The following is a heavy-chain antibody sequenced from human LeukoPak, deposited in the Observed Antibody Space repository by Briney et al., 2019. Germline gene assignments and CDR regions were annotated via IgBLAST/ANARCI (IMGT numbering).Heavy chain of an antibody. CDR1: GYAFTGYY. D-gene: IGHD3-10*01. CDR2: INPNSGGT. Sequence: ASVKVSCKASGYAFTGYYVHWVRQTPGQGLEWMGWINPNSGGTNYAQKFQGRVTMTRDTSISTAYMELSRLRSDDTAVYYCARVMVRGVITDFDYWGQGTLVTVSS. V-gene: IGHV1-2*02. J-gene: IGHJ4*02. CDR3: ARVMVRGVITDFDY.